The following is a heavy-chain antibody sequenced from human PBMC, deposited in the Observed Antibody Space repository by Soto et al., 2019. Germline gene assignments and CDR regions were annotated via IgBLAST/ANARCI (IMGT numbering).Heavy chain of an antibody. CDR1: GYTFSTYY. D-gene: IGHD6-13*01. Sequence: VASVKVSCKASGYTFSTYYMHWVRQAPGQGYEWMGIINPSGGSTTYAQKFQGRVTMTRDTSTTTVYMELSSLKSEDTAVYYCAREILSSSWVYYYYYGMDVWGQGTTVPVSS. CDR2: INPSGGST. CDR3: AREILSSSWVYYYYYGMDV. V-gene: IGHV1-46*01. J-gene: IGHJ6*02.